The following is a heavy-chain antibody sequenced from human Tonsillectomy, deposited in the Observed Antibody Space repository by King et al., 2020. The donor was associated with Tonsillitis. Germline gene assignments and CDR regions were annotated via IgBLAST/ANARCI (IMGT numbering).Heavy chain of an antibody. J-gene: IGHJ6*02. Sequence: VQLVESGGGVVQPGRSLRLSCAASGFTFSSYAMHWVRQAPGKGLEWVAVISYDGSIKYYADSVKGRFTISRDNSKNTLYLQMNSLRAEDTAVYYCAREGGGCQGDCGYYYYCMDVWGQGTTVTVSS. D-gene: IGHD2-21*02. CDR2: ISYDGSIK. CDR3: AREGGGCQGDCGYYYYCMDV. V-gene: IGHV3-30*04. CDR1: GFTFSSYA.